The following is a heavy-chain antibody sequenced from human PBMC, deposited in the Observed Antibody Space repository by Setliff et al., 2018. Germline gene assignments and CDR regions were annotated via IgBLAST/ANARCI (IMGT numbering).Heavy chain of an antibody. CDR3: ARLGTTIPTSGTWTYYYCYYMDV. CDR2: ISPSGNT. CDR1: GESFSGYF. J-gene: IGHJ6*03. D-gene: IGHD2-21*01. V-gene: IGHV4-34*01. Sequence: SETLSLTCAVYGESFSGYFWSWIRQTPGQGLELIGEISPSGNTNYNPSFKSRVTISIDTSKNQFPLKVSSVTAADTAVYYCARLGTTIPTSGTWTYYYCYYMDVWGKGTTVTVSS.